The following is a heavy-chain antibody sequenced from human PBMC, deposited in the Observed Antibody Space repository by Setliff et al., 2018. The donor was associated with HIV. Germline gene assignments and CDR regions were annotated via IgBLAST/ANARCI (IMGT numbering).Heavy chain of an antibody. CDR2: ISGSAGTT. D-gene: IGHD3-9*01. V-gene: IGHV3-23*01. Sequence: PGGSLRLSCAASGFTFSNYAMSWVRQAPGKGLEWVSGISGSAGTTYYADSVKGRFTISRDNSKNTLYLQMNSLRAEDTAVYYCARVASLRYFDWLFPNDAFDIWGQGTMVTVSS. CDR3: ARVASLRYFDWLFPNDAFDI. CDR1: GFTFSNYA. J-gene: IGHJ3*02.